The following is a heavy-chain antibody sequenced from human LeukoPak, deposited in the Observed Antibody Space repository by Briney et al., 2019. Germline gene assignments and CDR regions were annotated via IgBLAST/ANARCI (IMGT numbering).Heavy chain of an antibody. CDR1: EVTFSSYS. Sequence: PGGSLRLSCAASEVTFSSYSMNWVRQAPGKGLEWVSSISGSSSFIYYADSVRGRFTISRDNAKNSLYLQMDSLRAEDTAVYYCARRPIALTDYYYFLDVWGKGTTVTVSS. CDR3: ARRPIALTDYYYFLDV. J-gene: IGHJ6*03. D-gene: IGHD3-3*02. CDR2: ISGSSSFI. V-gene: IGHV3-21*01.